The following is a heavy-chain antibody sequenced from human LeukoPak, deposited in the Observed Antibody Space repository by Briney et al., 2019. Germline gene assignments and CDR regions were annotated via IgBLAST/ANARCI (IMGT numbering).Heavy chain of an antibody. J-gene: IGHJ4*02. CDR3: ATSTRIGGAMNYDS. V-gene: IGHV5-51*01. Sequence: GESLKISCKHSGPTFTTSWVNWVRPMPGKGLEWMGSISPVDSDSRYSPSFQGHVTISADKSITTAYLQWTSLKASDTAMYYCATSTRIGGAMNYDSWGQGTLVTVSS. CDR2: ISPVDSDS. D-gene: IGHD3-16*01. CDR1: GPTFTTSW.